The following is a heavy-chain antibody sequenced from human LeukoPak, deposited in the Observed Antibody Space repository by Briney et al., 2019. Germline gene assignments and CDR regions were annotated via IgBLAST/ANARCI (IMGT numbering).Heavy chain of an antibody. Sequence: ASVKVSFKASGYTFTSYGISWVRQAPGQGLEWMGWIIPNGGGTNYAQKFQGRVTMTRDTSISTAYMELSRLRSDDTAVYYCARDFLNWNDVAFDIWGQGTMVTVSS. J-gene: IGHJ3*02. V-gene: IGHV1-2*02. CDR1: GYTFTSYG. D-gene: IGHD1-1*01. CDR3: ARDFLNWNDVAFDI. CDR2: IIPNGGGT.